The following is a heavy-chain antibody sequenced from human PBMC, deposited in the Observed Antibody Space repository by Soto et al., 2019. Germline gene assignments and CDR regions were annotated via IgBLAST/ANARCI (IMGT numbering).Heavy chain of an antibody. V-gene: IGHV3-23*01. CDR3: AKDRSSGWPYYFDY. CDR2: ISGSGVTT. Sequence: GGSLRLSCAASGFTFSSYGMSWVRQAPGKGLEWVSAISGSGVTTYYAESVKGRFTISRDNSKNTLYLQMNSLRAEDTAVYYCAKDRSSGWPYYFDYWGQGPLVTVSS. CDR1: GFTFSSYG. D-gene: IGHD6-19*01. J-gene: IGHJ4*02.